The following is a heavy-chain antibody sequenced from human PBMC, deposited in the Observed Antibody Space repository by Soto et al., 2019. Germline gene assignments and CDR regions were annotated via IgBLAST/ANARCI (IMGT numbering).Heavy chain of an antibody. CDR1: GFSLSTTAEG. V-gene: IGHV2-5*02. CDR2: IYWDDDE. D-gene: IGHD2-2*01. CDR3: AHGSCSSADCYPNPYLDY. Sequence: QITLKESGPTLVKPTQTLTLTCTFSGFSLSTTAEGVGWIRQPPGKALEWLALIYWDDDERYSPSLKSRLTITKDTSKNQVVLTMTNVDPVDTATYYCAHGSCSSADCYPNPYLDYWARESWSPSPQ. J-gene: IGHJ4*02.